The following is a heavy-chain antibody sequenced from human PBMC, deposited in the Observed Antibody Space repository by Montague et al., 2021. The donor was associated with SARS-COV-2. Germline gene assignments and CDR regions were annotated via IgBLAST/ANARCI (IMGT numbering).Heavy chain of an antibody. Sequence: SLRLSCAASGFTVSSNYTSWVRQAPGKGREWVSVICSGGSTYYADSVKGRLTTSSDNSKNTLYLQMNSMRAEDTAAYYCTRGGKFSGYGCLDYWGQGTLVTVSS. V-gene: IGHV3-53*01. J-gene: IGHJ4*02. CDR3: TRGGKFSGYGCLDY. CDR1: GFTVSSNY. CDR2: ICSGGST. D-gene: IGHD5-12*01.